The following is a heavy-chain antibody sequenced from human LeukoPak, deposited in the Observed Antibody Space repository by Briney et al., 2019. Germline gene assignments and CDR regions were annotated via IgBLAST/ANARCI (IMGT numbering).Heavy chain of an antibody. V-gene: IGHV1-8*01. CDR1: GYTFTSYD. CDR2: MNPNSGNT. J-gene: IGHJ4*02. CDR3: ARGYHQLVRTNHY. Sequence: ASVKVSCKAPGYTFTSYDINWVRRATGQGLEWMGWMNPNSGNTGYAQKFQGRVTMTRNTSISTAYMELSSLRSEDTAVYYCARGYHQLVRTNHYWGQGTLVTVSS. D-gene: IGHD2-2*01.